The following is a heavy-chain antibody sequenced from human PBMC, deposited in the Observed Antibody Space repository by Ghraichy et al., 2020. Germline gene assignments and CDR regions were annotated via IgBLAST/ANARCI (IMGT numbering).Heavy chain of an antibody. V-gene: IGHV3-21*01. J-gene: IGHJ4*02. CDR3: ARDANFWSGYQPVDY. CDR2: ISSSSSYI. CDR1: GFTFSSYG. D-gene: IGHD3-3*01. Sequence: GGSLRLSCVASGFTFSSYGVNWVRQAPGKGLEWVSSISSSSSYIYYADSVKGRFTISRDNAKNSLYLQMNSLRAKDTAVYYCARDANFWSGYQPVDYWGQGTLVTVSS.